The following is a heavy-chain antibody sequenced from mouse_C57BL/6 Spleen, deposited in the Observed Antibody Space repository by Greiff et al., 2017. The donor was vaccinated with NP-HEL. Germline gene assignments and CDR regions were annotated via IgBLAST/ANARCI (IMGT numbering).Heavy chain of an antibody. V-gene: IGHV1-9*01. CDR1: GYTFTGYW. CDR2: ILPGSGST. CDR3: ARLKAYYSNYDWYFDV. J-gene: IGHJ1*03. Sequence: QVQLQQSGAELMKPGASVKLSCKATGYTFTGYWIEWVKQRPGHGLEWIGEILPGSGSTNYNEKFKGKATFTADTSSNTAYMQLSSLTTEDSAIYYCARLKAYYSNYDWYFDVWGTGTTVTVSS. D-gene: IGHD2-5*01.